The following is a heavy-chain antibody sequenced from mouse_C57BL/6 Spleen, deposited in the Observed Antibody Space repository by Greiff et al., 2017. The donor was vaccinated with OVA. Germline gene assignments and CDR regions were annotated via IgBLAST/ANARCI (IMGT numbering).Heavy chain of an antibody. CDR3: AREMGFAY. V-gene: IGHV1-22*01. J-gene: IGHJ3*01. CDR2: INPNNGGT. CDR1: GYTFTDYN. D-gene: IGHD2-3*01. Sequence: VQLQQSGPELVKPGASVKLSCKASGYTFTDYNMHWVKQSHGKSLEWIGYINPNNGGTSYNQKFKGKATLTVNKSSSTASMELRSLASEDSAVYYCAREMGFAYWGQGTLVTVSA.